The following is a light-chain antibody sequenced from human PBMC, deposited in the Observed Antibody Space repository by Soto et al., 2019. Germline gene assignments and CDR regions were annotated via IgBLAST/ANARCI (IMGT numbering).Light chain of an antibody. CDR2: KAS. CDR3: QLYNSYSPWT. Sequence: DIQMTQSPSTLSASVGDRVTITCRASQSISSWLAWYQQKPGKAPKLLIYKASSLESGVPSRFSGSGSGTEFTLTISSLQPDDFATYYCQLYNSYSPWTFCQWTKVESK. V-gene: IGKV1-5*03. CDR1: QSISSW. J-gene: IGKJ1*01.